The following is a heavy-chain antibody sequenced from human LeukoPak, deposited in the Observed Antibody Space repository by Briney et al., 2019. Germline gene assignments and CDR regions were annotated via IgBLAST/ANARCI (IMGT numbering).Heavy chain of an antibody. CDR2: IYSGGNT. CDR3: ARVGKNGWDFDH. D-gene: IGHD6-19*01. CDR1: GFTVSGDY. J-gene: IGHJ4*02. Sequence: GGSLRLSCAASGFTVSGDYMSWVRQAPGRGLEWVSVIYSGGNTYYTDSVKGRFTISRDNTKNSLYLQMTSLRADDTAVYYCARVGKNGWDFDHWGQGTLVTVSS. V-gene: IGHV3-66*01.